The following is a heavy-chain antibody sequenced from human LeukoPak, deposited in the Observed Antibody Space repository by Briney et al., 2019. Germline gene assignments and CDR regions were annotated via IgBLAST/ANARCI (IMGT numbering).Heavy chain of an antibody. CDR2: IIPIFGTA. J-gene: IGHJ4*02. V-gene: IGHV1-69*13. Sequence: ASVKVSCKASGGTFSSYAISWVRQDPGQGLEWMGGIIPIFGTANYAQKFQGRVTITADESTDTAYMDLSSLRSEGTAVYFCARDAYGSESYPSSPQPPNFWGQGTLVTVSS. CDR1: GGTFSSYA. CDR3: ARDAYGSESYPSSPQPPNF. D-gene: IGHD3-10*01.